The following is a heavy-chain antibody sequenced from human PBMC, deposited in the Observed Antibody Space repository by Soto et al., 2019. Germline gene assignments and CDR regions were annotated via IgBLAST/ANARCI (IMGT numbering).Heavy chain of an antibody. D-gene: IGHD4-17*01. CDR3: ARADYGDTKIYSFDH. CDR1: GYTFTEYG. CDR2: ISPYNGKT. Sequence: QVQLVQSGAEVTQPGASVKVSCKTSGYTFTEYGISWFRQAPGQGLEWMGWISPYNGKTNYIHEFQDRVTITTDTSSTTVYMDLRTLKSDDTAIYFCARADYGDTKIYSFDHWGQGTLVTVSS. V-gene: IGHV1-18*01. J-gene: IGHJ4*02.